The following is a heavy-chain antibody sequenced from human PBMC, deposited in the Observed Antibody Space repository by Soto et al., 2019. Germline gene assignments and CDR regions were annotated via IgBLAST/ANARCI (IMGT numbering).Heavy chain of an antibody. V-gene: IGHV4-59*01. CDR3: ARDGGFYYDSSGYYAY. D-gene: IGHD3-22*01. Sequence: PSETLSLTCTVSGGSISSYYWSWIRQPPGKGLEWIGYIYYSGSTNYNPSLKSRVTISVDTSKNQFSLKLSSVTAADTAVYYCARDGGFYYDSSGYYAYWGQGTLVTVSS. CDR1: GGSISSYY. CDR2: IYYSGST. J-gene: IGHJ4*02.